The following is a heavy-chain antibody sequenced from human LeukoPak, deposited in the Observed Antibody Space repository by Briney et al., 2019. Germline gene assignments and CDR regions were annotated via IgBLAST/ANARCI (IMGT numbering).Heavy chain of an antibody. D-gene: IGHD3-9*01. Sequence: GGSLRLSCAASGFTFSSYTMNWVRQAPGKGLEWVAAISSSSRDIFYADSVKGRFSISRDNTQNSLSLQMSSLKAEDTAVYYCAKEKAPHYDILTGFDYWGQGTLVTVSS. J-gene: IGHJ4*02. CDR1: GFTFSSYT. CDR2: ISSSSRDI. CDR3: AKEKAPHYDILTGFDY. V-gene: IGHV3-21*01.